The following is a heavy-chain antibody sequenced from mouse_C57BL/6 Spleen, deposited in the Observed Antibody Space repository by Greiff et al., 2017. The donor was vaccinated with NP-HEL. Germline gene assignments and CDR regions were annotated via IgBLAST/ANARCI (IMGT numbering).Heavy chain of an antibody. D-gene: IGHD1-1*01. CDR1: GFTFSSYT. J-gene: IGHJ1*03. CDR3: ARLSYYGSSYVRYFDV. V-gene: IGHV5-9*01. CDR2: ISGGGGNT. Sequence: EVKLVESGGGLVKPGGSLKLSCAASGFTFSSYTMSWVRQTPEKRLEWVATISGGGGNTYYPDSVKGRFTISRDNAKNTLYLQMSILRSEDTALYYCARLSYYGSSYVRYFDVWGTGTTVTVSS.